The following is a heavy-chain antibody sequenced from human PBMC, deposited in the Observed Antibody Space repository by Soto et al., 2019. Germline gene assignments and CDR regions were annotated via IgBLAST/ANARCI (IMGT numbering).Heavy chain of an antibody. Sequence: QITLKESGPTLVKPTQTLTLTCTFSGFSLSTSGVGVGWIRQPPGKALEWLALIYWDDDKRYSPSLKSRLTICKDXSKNQVVLTMTNMDPVDTATYYCAHRRDSNWGFDYWGQGTLVTVSS. D-gene: IGHD7-27*01. V-gene: IGHV2-5*02. CDR1: GFSLSTSGVG. CDR3: AHRRDSNWGFDY. CDR2: IYWDDDK. J-gene: IGHJ4*02.